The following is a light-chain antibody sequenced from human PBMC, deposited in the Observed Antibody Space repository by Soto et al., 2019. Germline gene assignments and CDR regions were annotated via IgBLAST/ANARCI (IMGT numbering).Light chain of an antibody. V-gene: IGKV3-11*01. CDR3: QQRSNCPRT. CDR1: QNVSSNN. CDR2: DAS. J-gene: IGKJ1*01. Sequence: IVLTQSPSTLSLSPGSRSTLSGRAGQNVSSNNLGWYQQRPGQAPRRLIYDASNRATGIPARFSGSGSGTDVTLTISSLENEDCAVYYCQQRSNCPRTFGQGTKVDIK.